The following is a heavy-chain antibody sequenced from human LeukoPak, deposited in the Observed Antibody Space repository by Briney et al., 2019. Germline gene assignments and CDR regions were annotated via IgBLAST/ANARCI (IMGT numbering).Heavy chain of an antibody. CDR2: FDPEDGET. D-gene: IGHD5-24*01. J-gene: IGHJ5*02. CDR3: ATVHPMTTNNWFDP. V-gene: IGHV1-24*01. CDR1: GYTLTELS. Sequence: ASVSVSCKVSGYTLTELSMHWVRQAPGKGLEWMGGFDPEDGETIYAQRFQGRVTMTEDTSTDTAYMELSSLRSEDTAVYYCATVHPMTTNNWFDPWGQGTLVTVSS.